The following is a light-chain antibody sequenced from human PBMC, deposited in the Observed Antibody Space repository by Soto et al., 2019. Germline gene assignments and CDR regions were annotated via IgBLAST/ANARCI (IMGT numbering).Light chain of an antibody. J-gene: IGKJ1*01. Sequence: EIVMTQSPATLSVSPGKRATLSCRASQSVSSNLAWYQQKPGQAPRLLTYGASTRATGVPARFSGSGSGTEFTLTISSLQSEDFAVYYCQQRSSWPRTFGQGTKVEI. CDR3: QQRSSWPRT. V-gene: IGKV3-15*01. CDR1: QSVSSN. CDR2: GAS.